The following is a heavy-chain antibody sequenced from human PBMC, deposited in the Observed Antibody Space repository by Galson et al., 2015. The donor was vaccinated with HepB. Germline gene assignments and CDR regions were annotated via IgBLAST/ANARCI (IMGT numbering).Heavy chain of an antibody. V-gene: IGHV3-23*01. Sequence: SLRLSCAASGFSFTSYAMTWVRQAPGKGLEWVSSITSSGGNSYYPDSVRGRFTVSRDNSKNTVLLQLNSLRAEDTAKYFCAKDGIMVANNPYHFHYWGQGTLVTVSS. CDR2: ITSSGGNS. J-gene: IGHJ4*02. CDR3: AKDGIMVANNPYHFHY. D-gene: IGHD2-15*01. CDR1: GFSFTSYA.